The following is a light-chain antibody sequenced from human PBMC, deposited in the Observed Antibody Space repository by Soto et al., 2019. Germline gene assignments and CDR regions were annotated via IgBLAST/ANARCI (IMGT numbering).Light chain of an antibody. CDR1: QSVASY. J-gene: IGKJ1*01. Sequence: EIVLTQSPATLSLSPGERVTLSCRASQSVASYLAWYQQRPGQAPRLLISDASRRATGIPARFSGRGYGTDFTPTISSLEPEDFAIYYCQQSSKWPRTCGQGTKVEIK. V-gene: IGKV3-11*01. CDR2: DAS. CDR3: QQSSKWPRT.